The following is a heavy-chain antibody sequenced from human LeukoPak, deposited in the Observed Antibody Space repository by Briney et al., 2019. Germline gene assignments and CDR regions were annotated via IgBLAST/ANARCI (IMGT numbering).Heavy chain of an antibody. CDR2: VSKSDGTT. V-gene: IGHV3-23*01. Sequence: GGSLRLSCAASGFTFSSYSMNWVRQAPGKGLEWVSSVSKSDGTTYYADSVKGRLTISRDNSKNTLHLQMNGLRAEDTAVYYCARGSYGMDVWGQGTTVTVSS. CDR3: ARGSYGMDV. J-gene: IGHJ6*02. CDR1: GFTFSSYS.